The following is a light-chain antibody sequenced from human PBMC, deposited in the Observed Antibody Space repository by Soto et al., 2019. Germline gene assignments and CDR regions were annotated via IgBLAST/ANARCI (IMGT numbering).Light chain of an antibody. J-gene: IGKJ1*01. CDR1: QSVSSN. V-gene: IGKV3-15*01. CDR2: GAS. CDR3: QQYNNWPPWT. Sequence: EIVMAQSPATLSVYPGERATLSCRASQSVSSNLAWYQQKPGQAPRLLIYGASTRATGIPARFSGSGSGTEFTLTISSLQSEDFAVYYCQQYNNWPPWTVGQGTKVDIK.